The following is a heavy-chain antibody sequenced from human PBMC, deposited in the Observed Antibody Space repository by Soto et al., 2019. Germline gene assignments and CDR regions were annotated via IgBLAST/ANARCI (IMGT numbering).Heavy chain of an antibody. CDR3: ARYCGGGSCYLGAFEI. D-gene: IGHD2-15*01. CDR1: GVSINSANW. J-gene: IGHJ3*02. Sequence: QMQLQESGPGLVKPSGTLSLTCTVSGVSINSANWWTWVRQSPGKGLEWIGEIYHSGSTNFNPSLKSRVTISVDNSKIQFYLELTSVTAADTAVYYCARYCGGGSCYLGAFEIWGQGTMVTVSS. CDR2: IYHSGST. V-gene: IGHV4-4*02.